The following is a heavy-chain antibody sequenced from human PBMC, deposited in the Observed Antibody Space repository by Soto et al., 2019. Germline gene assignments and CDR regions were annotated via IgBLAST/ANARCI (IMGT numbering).Heavy chain of an antibody. V-gene: IGHV3-74*01. Sequence: EVQLVESGGGLVQPGGSLRLSCSASGFTFSRYWMHWVLQVPGKGLQWVSHINSDGTTTNYGDSVKGRFTISRDNAKNTLYLQMNSLRAEDTSVYYCARETEYSSGLTDYWGQGTLVTVSS. J-gene: IGHJ4*02. CDR3: ARETEYSSGLTDY. CDR2: INSDGTTT. CDR1: GFTFSRYW. D-gene: IGHD3-22*01.